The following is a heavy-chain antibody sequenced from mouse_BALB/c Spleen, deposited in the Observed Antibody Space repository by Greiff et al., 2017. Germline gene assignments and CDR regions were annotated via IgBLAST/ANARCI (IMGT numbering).Heavy chain of an antibody. D-gene: IGHD1-1*01. J-gene: IGHJ2*01. V-gene: IGHV5-6-5*01. CDR3: ARVDYYGSSGDY. Sequence: EVKLMESGGGLVKPGGSLKLSCAASGFTFSSYAMSWFRQTPEKRLEWVASISSGGSTYYPDSVKGRFTISRDNARNILYLQMSSLRSEDTAMYYCARVDYYGSSGDYWGQGTTLTVSS. CDR1: GFTFSSYA. CDR2: ISSGGST.